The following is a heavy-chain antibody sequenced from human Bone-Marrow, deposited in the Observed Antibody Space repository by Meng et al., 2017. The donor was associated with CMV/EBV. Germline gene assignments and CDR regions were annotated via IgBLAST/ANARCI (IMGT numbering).Heavy chain of an antibody. CDR3: AASGRGDIVVVPAATQYYYYYGMDV. J-gene: IGHJ6*02. D-gene: IGHD2-2*01. Sequence: SVKVSCKASGGTFSSYAISWVRQAPGQGLEWMGGIIPILGIANYAQKFQGRVTITADKSTSTAYMELSSLRSEDTAVYYCAASGRGDIVVVPAATQYYYYYGMDVWGQGTTVTVSS. V-gene: IGHV1-69*10. CDR1: GGTFSSYA. CDR2: IIPILGIA.